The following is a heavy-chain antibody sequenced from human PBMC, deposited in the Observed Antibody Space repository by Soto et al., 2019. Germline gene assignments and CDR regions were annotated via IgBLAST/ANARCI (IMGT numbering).Heavy chain of an antibody. D-gene: IGHD2-15*01. V-gene: IGHV3-72*01. CDR3: ARGVVYTGYLDY. CDR2: SRDQVHIHTT. CDR1: GFTFSAHD. Sequence: EVQLAESGGGLVQPGGSLRLPCAASGFTFSAHDMDWARQAPGKGMEWVGRSRDQVHIHTTEYAASVKGRFTISRGDSEHSLYLQLTRLKTEDTAVYYCARGVVYTGYLDYWCQGALVTGSS. J-gene: IGHJ4*02.